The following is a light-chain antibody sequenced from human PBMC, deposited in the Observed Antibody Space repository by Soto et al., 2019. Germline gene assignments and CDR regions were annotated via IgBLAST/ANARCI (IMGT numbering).Light chain of an antibody. J-gene: IGKJ4*01. CDR1: QSISSY. V-gene: IGKV1-39*01. Sequence: GDRVTLTCRASQSISSYLNWYQQKPGKAPKLLIYAASSLQSGVPSRFSGSGSGTDFTLTISSLQPEDFATYYCQQSYSTLLTFGGGTKVEIK. CDR2: AAS. CDR3: QQSYSTLLT.